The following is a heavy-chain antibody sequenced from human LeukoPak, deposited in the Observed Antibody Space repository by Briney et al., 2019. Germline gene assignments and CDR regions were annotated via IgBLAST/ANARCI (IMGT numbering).Heavy chain of an antibody. V-gene: IGHV4-39*01. Sequence: PSETLSLTCTVSGGSIRSITYNWGWIRQPPGKGLECIGSIHYTGSTYYNPSLKSRVTISIDTSKNQFSLRLNSVTAADTAMYYCAKTGGYGLIDYWGQGTLVTVSS. CDR2: IHYTGST. J-gene: IGHJ4*02. CDR3: AKTGGYGLIDY. CDR1: GGSIRSITYN. D-gene: IGHD7-27*01.